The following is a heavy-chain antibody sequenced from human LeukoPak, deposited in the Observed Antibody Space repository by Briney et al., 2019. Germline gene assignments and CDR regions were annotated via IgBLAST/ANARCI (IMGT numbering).Heavy chain of an antibody. V-gene: IGHV1-46*01. Sequence: ASVKVSCKASGYTFTSYYMHWVRQAPGQGLEWMGIINPSGGSTSYAQRFQGRVTMTRDTSTSTVYMELSSLRSEDTAVYYCARDITYYGGNSGFDYWGQGTLVTVSS. D-gene: IGHD4-23*01. CDR1: GYTFTSYY. CDR2: INPSGGST. J-gene: IGHJ4*02. CDR3: ARDITYYGGNSGFDY.